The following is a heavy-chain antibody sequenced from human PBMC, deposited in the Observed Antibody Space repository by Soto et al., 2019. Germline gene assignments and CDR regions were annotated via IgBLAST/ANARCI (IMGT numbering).Heavy chain of an antibody. J-gene: IGHJ6*02. D-gene: IGHD2-15*01. V-gene: IGHV3-23*01. CDR1: GFTFSSYA. CDR2: ISGSGGST. CDR3: AKGLVAATTYYYYYYGMDV. Sequence: PGGSLRLSCAASGFTFSSYAMSWVRQAPGKGLEWVSAISGSGGSTYYADSVKGRFTISRDNSKNTLYLQMNSLRAEDTAVYYCAKGLVAATTYYYYYYGMDVWGQGTTVTVSS.